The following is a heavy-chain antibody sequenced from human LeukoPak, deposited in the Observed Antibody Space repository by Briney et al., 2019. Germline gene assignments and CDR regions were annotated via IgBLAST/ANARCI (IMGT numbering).Heavy chain of an antibody. CDR1: GFTFSNYE. V-gene: IGHV3-48*03. Sequence: GGSLRLSCAASGFTFSNYEMHWVRQAPGKGLEGVSYISSSGSDIYYADSVKGRFTISRDNDKNSLYLHMNSLRAEDTAVYYCARDYGGSSPFDYWGQGTLVTVSS. CDR2: ISSSGSDI. D-gene: IGHD4-23*01. J-gene: IGHJ4*02. CDR3: ARDYGGSSPFDY.